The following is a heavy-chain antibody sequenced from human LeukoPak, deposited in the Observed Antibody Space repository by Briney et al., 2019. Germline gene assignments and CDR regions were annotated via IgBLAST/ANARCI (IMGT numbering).Heavy chain of an antibody. Sequence: PGRSLRLSCAASGFTFSSYGMRWVRQAPGKGLEWVAVIWYDGSNKYYADSVKGRFTISRDNSKNTLYLQMNSLRAEDTAVYYCARDSPHIARVVPAAIYPDYWGQGTLVTVSS. CDR1: GFTFSSYG. J-gene: IGHJ4*02. CDR2: IWYDGSNK. V-gene: IGHV3-33*01. D-gene: IGHD2-2*02. CDR3: ARDSPHIARVVPAAIYPDY.